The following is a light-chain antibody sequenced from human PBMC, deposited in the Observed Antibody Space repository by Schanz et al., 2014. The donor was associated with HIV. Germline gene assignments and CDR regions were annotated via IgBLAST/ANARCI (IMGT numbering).Light chain of an antibody. J-gene: IGLJ1*01. V-gene: IGLV2-14*01. CDR2: EVS. CDR1: SSDVGGYNY. CDR3: SSYAGNNNYV. Sequence: QSVLTQPASVSGSPGQSITISCTGTSSDVGGYNYVSWYQQHPGKAPKVMIYEVSRRPSGISNRFSGSKSGSTASLAIFGLQAEDEADYYCSSYAGNNNYVFGTGTKLTVL.